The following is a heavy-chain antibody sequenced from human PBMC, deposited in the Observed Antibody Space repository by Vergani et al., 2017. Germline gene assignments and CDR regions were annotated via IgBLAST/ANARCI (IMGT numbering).Heavy chain of an antibody. Sequence: QLQLQESGPRLVKPSEALSLSCTVSGDSMNSGKYYWGWVRQSPGRGLEWIGSIYYFGSPYYNPSFESRASVSIDVSKNQFSLTLNSVTAADTAVYFCVSHCCSTSCYLGVVASWGHGTPVIVSS. CDR1: GDSMNSGKYY. CDR2: IYYFGSP. D-gene: IGHD2-2*01. V-gene: IGHV4-39*01. CDR3: VSHCCSTSCYLGVVAS. J-gene: IGHJ5*01.